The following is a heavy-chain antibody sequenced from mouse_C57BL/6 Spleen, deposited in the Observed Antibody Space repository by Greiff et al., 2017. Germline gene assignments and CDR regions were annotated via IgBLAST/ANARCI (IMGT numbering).Heavy chain of an antibody. CDR1: GYTFTSYW. Sequence: QVQLQQPGAELGKPGASVKLCCKASGYTFTSYWMHWVKQRPGRGLEWIGRIDPKRGGTKYNEKFKSKAKLTVDKPSSTAYMQLSSLTSEDSAVYYCASSLSSCFAHWCQGTLPTVSA. J-gene: IGHJ3*01. CDR3: ASSLSSCFAH. V-gene: IGHV1-72*01. CDR2: IDPKRGGT.